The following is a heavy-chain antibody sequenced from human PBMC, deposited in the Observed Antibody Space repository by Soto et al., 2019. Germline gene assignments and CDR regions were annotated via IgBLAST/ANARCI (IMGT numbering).Heavy chain of an antibody. V-gene: IGHV4-4*02. CDR1: GGSVSSSQW. CDR2: IYHVGIT. J-gene: IGHJ4*02. D-gene: IGHD3-16*02. Sequence: TSETLSLTCAVSGGSVSSSQWWTWVRQAPGKGLEWLGEIYHVGITKYNPSLKSRVTISVDTSKNQFSLKLSSVTAADTAVYYCARAGIYYDYVWGSYRPRYYFDYWGQGTLVTVSS. CDR3: ARAGIYYDYVWGSYRPRYYFDY.